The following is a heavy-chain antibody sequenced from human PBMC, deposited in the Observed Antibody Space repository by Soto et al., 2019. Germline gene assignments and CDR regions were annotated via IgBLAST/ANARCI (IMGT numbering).Heavy chain of an antibody. CDR2: INHSGTI. V-gene: IGHV4-34*01. J-gene: IGHJ4*02. CDR1: SGCICGYY. D-gene: IGHD5-12*01. Sequence: SVTWCVGSGCICGYYWNRIIQTPGKGLEWIGEINHSGTINFTTSLKSRVTISVDTSKNQFSLKLSSVTAADTAVYYCARESRDGYNYVYDYWGQGTLVPVS. CDR3: ARESRDGYNYVYDY.